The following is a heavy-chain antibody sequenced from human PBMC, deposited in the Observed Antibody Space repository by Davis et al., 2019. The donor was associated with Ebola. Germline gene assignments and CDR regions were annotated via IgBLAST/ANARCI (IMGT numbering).Heavy chain of an antibody. D-gene: IGHD2-2*01. CDR1: GFTFSDYY. V-gene: IGHV3-74*01. CDR3: ARGYQLLPYGMDV. Sequence: GESLKISCAASGFTFSDYYMSWIRQAPGKGLVWVSRINSDGSSTSYADSVKGRFTISRDNAKNTLYLQMNSLRAEDTAVYYCARGYQLLPYGMDVWGQGTTVTVSS. J-gene: IGHJ6*02. CDR2: INSDGSST.